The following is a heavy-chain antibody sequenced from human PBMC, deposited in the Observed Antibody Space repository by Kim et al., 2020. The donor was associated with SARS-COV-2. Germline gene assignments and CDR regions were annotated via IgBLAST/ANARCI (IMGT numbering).Heavy chain of an antibody. CDR3: ARDGVEHGYYFVY. Sequence: GGSLRLSCAASGFAFRSHWMSWVRQAPGKGLEWVANINQDGSAKYYVDSVKGRFTISRDNAENSLFLQLNSLRAEDTAVYYCARDGVEHGYYFVYWGQGT. J-gene: IGHJ4*02. CDR2: INQDGSAK. D-gene: IGHD3-3*01. V-gene: IGHV3-7*01. CDR1: GFAFRSHW.